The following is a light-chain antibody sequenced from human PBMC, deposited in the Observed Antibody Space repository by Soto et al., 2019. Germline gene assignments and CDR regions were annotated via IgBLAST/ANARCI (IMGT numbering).Light chain of an antibody. Sequence: QSALTQPASVSGSPGQSITISCNGTRGDIGAYNYVSWYQQRPGEAPKLIIFEVSNRPSGVSTRFSGSKSGNTASLNISGLQPEDETDYYCSSFTGTGSFVFGGGTKLTVL. CDR2: EVS. CDR3: SSFTGTGSFV. J-gene: IGLJ2*01. CDR1: RGDIGAYNY. V-gene: IGLV2-14*01.